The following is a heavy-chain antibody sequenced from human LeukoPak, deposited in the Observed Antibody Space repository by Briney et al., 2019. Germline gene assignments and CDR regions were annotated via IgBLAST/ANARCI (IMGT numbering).Heavy chain of an antibody. J-gene: IGHJ2*01. V-gene: IGHV3-30*03. D-gene: IGHD3-16*01. Sequence: GGSLRLSCTASKFTFSNYGMQWVRQAPGKGLEWVAVVSSDGGTKYYADSVKGRFTISRDNSRNTMYLQMDSLRAEDTAVYYCARGRGPSARYWYLDLWGRGTLVTVSS. CDR3: ARGRGPSARYWYLDL. CDR1: KFTFSNYG. CDR2: VSSDGGTK.